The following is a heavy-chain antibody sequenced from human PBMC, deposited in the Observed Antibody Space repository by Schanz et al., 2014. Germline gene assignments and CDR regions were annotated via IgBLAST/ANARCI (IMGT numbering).Heavy chain of an antibody. CDR1: GFTFSDYY. CDR3: ARHPPPYSSSPYYWYYGMDV. J-gene: IGHJ6*02. Sequence: QVQLVESGGGLVKPGGSLRLSCAASGFTFSDYYMNWIRQAPGKGLEWVSYISNSGYTIYYADSVKGRFTISRDNAKNSLNLQMNSLRAEDPAVYYCARHPPPYSSSPYYWYYGMDVWGQGTTVTVSS. V-gene: IGHV3-11*01. D-gene: IGHD6-6*01. CDR2: ISNSGYTI.